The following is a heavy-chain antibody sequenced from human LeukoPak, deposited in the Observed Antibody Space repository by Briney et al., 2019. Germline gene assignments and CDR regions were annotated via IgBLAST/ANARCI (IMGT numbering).Heavy chain of an antibody. CDR1: GFTFSSYA. J-gene: IGHJ3*02. V-gene: IGHV3-30*01. Sequence: GGSLRLSCAASGFTFSSYAMHWVRQAPGKGLEWVAVISYDGSNKYYADSVKGRFTISRDNSKNTLYLQMNSLRAEDTAVYYCARGPEPIVVLPYVFDIWGQGTMVTVSS. CDR3: ARGPEPIVVLPYVFDI. CDR2: ISYDGSNK. D-gene: IGHD3-22*01.